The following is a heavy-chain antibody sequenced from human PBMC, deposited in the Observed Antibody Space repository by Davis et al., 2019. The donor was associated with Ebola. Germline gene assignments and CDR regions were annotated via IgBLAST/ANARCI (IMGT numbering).Heavy chain of an antibody. CDR2: ISGSGGNT. V-gene: IGHV3-23*01. J-gene: IGHJ4*02. Sequence: PGGSLRLSCAASGFTFSSYDISWVRQAPGKGLEWVSGISGSGGNTYYADSVKGRFTISRDNSKNTLYLQMNSLRAEDTAVYYCAKAPTGTTGTTWFDYWGQGTLVTVSS. CDR1: GFTFSSYD. D-gene: IGHD1-1*01. CDR3: AKAPTGTTGTTWFDY.